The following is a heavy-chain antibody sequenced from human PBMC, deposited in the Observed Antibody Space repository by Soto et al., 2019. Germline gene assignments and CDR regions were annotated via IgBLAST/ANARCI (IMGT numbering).Heavy chain of an antibody. V-gene: IGHV3-7*03. J-gene: IGHJ4*02. Sequence: PGGSLRLSCAASGFTFSSYWMTWVRQAPGKGLEWVANINQDGSDNRYYADTVKGRFTISRDNSKNTLYLQMNSLRAEDTAIYYCAKDRLWFGRTTEDSWGQGVLVTVSS. D-gene: IGHD3-10*01. CDR1: GFTFSSYW. CDR3: AKDRLWFGRTTEDS. CDR2: INQDGSDNR.